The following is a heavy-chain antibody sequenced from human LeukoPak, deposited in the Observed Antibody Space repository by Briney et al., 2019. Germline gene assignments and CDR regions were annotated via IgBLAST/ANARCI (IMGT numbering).Heavy chain of an antibody. CDR3: AREGSGSYLGYYYYMEV. V-gene: IGHV4-4*07. J-gene: IGHJ6*03. D-gene: IGHD3-10*01. Sequence: SETVSLTCTVSGGSISSYYYSWIRQPAGKGLEWIGRINTSGSTNYNPSLKSRVTISADKSKKQFSLRLTSVTAADTAVYYCAREGSGSYLGYYYYMEVWGTGTTVTVSS. CDR1: GGSISSYY. CDR2: INTSGST.